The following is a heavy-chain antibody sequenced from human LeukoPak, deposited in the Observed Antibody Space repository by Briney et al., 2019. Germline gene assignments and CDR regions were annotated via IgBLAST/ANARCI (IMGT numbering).Heavy chain of an antibody. CDR3: AREAVRYCGGDCQVDY. Sequence: AASVKVSCKASGYIFTDYYIHWVRQAPGQGLEWMGWINPNSGGTNYAQEFQGRVTMTRDTSITTTYMDLSRLKSDDTAVYYCAREAVRYCGGDCQVDYWGQGTLLTVSS. D-gene: IGHD2-21*02. V-gene: IGHV1-2*02. J-gene: IGHJ4*02. CDR1: GYIFTDYY. CDR2: INPNSGGT.